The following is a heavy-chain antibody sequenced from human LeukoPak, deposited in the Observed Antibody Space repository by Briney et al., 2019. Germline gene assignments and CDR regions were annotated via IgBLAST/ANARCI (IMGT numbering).Heavy chain of an antibody. J-gene: IGHJ6*03. V-gene: IGHV1-2*02. CDR3: ARVQTYVWGSYFHQYYYYMDV. Sequence: ASVKVSCKASGYTFTGYYMHWVRQAPGQGLEWMGWINPNSGGTNYAQKFQGRVTMTRDTSISTAYMELSRLRSDDTAVYYCARVQTYVWGSYFHQYYYYMDVWGKGTTVTVSS. D-gene: IGHD3-16*01. CDR1: GYTFTGYY. CDR2: INPNSGGT.